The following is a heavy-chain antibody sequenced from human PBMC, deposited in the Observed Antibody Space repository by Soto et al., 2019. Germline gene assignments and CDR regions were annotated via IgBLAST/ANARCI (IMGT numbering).Heavy chain of an antibody. D-gene: IGHD6-19*01. CDR2: IIPILGRA. CDR3: AKGEGPQAVAGSPYYYGMDV. V-gene: IGHV1-69*06. CDR1: GGTSSSYT. J-gene: IGHJ6*02. Sequence: QVQLVQSGAEVKKPGSSVKVSCKASGGTSSSYTISWVRQAPRQGLEWMGGIIPILGRATYAQKFQGRVTITADNSTSTAYMELRSLRSKDTAVYYCAKGEGPQAVAGSPYYYGMDVWGQGTTVTVSS.